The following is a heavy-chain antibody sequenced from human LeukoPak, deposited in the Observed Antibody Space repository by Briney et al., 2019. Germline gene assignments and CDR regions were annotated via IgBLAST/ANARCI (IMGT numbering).Heavy chain of an antibody. V-gene: IGHV4-34*01. J-gene: IGHJ4*02. Sequence: SETLSLTCAVYGGSLSGYYWSWIRQPPGKGLEWIGEINHSGSTNYNPSLKSRVTISVDTSKNQFSLKLSSVTAADTAVYYCARVRRPDYWGQGTLVTVSS. CDR3: ARVRRPDY. D-gene: IGHD6-6*01. CDR1: GGSLSGYY. CDR2: INHSGST.